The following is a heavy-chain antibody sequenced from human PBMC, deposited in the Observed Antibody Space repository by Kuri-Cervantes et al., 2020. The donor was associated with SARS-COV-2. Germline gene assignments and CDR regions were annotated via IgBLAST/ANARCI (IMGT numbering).Heavy chain of an antibody. V-gene: IGHV3-49*04. Sequence: GGSLRLSCAASGFTFSGSAMHWVRQAPGKGLEWVGFIRSKAYGGTTEYAASVKGRFTISRDDSKSIAYLQMNSLKTEDTAVYYCTGPTYSSSWYSSDWGKYWGQGTLVTVSS. CDR1: GFTFSGSA. J-gene: IGHJ4*02. D-gene: IGHD6-13*01. CDR3: TGPTYSSSWYSSDWGKY. CDR2: IRSKAYGGTT.